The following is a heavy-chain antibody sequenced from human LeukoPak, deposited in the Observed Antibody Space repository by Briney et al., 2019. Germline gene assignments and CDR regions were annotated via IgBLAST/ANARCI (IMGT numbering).Heavy chain of an antibody. Sequence: GGSLRLSCAASGFTFTNAWMNWVRQAPGKGLEWVGRIKSKTDGGTVDYAAPVKGRFTISTDDSKNTLYLQMNSLKTEDTAVYYCTTYNGYCSGGSCYYYMDVWGKGTTVAISS. CDR1: GFTFTNAW. D-gene: IGHD2-15*01. J-gene: IGHJ6*03. CDR2: IKSKTDGGTV. CDR3: TTYNGYCSGGSCYYYMDV. V-gene: IGHV3-15*01.